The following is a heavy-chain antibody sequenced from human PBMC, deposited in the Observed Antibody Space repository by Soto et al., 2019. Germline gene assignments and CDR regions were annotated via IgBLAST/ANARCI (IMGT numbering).Heavy chain of an antibody. CDR1: GGSLTAYS. Sequence: QVQLQESGPGLVEPSETLSLTCTVSGGSLTAYSWNWIRQPVGKGLEWIGRIDTSGKTNYIPSLKSRLTMSIDRFKNQFSLNLKFVAAADTGVYFCAKGESGAADIWGQGTMVTVS. D-gene: IGHD7-27*01. V-gene: IGHV4-4*07. J-gene: IGHJ3*02. CDR3: AKGESGAADI. CDR2: IDTSGKT.